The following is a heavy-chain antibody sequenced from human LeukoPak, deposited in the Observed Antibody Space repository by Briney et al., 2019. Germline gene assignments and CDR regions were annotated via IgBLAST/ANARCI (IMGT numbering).Heavy chain of an antibody. J-gene: IGHJ4*02. CDR1: GYTFTSYA. V-gene: IGHV1-2*06. CDR2: INPNSGDT. CDR3: ARDYCSSTSCLFDY. Sequence: ASVKVSCKASGYTFTSYAISWVRQAPGQGLEWMGRINPNSGDTNYAQKFQGRVAMTRDTSISTAFMELTRLRSDDTAVYYCARDYCSSTSCLFDYWGQGTLVTVSS. D-gene: IGHD2-2*01.